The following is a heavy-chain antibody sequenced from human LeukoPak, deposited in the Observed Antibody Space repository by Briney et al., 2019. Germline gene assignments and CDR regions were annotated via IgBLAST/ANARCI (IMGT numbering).Heavy chain of an antibody. CDR3: VVTTRSRSFDY. Sequence: GSLRLSCAASGFTFSNYWMTWLRQAPGKGLEWVALINQDGRDKKYVDSVKGRFSVSRDNAENSVFLQMDSLRAEDTAFYYCVVTTRSRSFDYRGQGTLVTVSS. V-gene: IGHV3-7*01. J-gene: IGHJ4*02. CDR2: INQDGRDK. D-gene: IGHD1-1*01. CDR1: GFTFSNYW.